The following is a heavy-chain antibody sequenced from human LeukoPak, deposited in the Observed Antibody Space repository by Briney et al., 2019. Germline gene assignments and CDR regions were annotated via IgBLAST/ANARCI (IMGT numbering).Heavy chain of an antibody. CDR2: IRWNGGSI. J-gene: IGHJ4*02. V-gene: IGHV3-9*01. CDR3: AKDITIGGNGVWESFDY. Sequence: GGSLRLSCAASGFTFDDYAMHWVRQAPGKGLEWVSGIRWNGGSIDYADSVKGRFTISRDNAKNSLYLQMNRLRAEDTALYCCAKDITIGGNGVWESFDYWGQGTLVTVSS. D-gene: IGHD4-23*01. CDR1: GFTFDDYA.